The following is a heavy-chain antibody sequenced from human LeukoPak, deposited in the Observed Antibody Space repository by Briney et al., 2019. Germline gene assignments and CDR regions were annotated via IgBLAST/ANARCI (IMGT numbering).Heavy chain of an antibody. CDR2: IYYIGST. D-gene: IGHD3-16*01. V-gene: IGHV4-59*01. CDR3: ARDTSQKGAHYMDV. Sequence: SETLSLTCTVSGGSISSYYWSWIRQPPGKGLEWIGYIYYIGSTNYNPSLKTGGTISADTSNNQFSLKLRSVTAADPAVYYCARDTSQKGAHYMDVWGKGTTVTISS. J-gene: IGHJ6*03. CDR1: GGSISSYY.